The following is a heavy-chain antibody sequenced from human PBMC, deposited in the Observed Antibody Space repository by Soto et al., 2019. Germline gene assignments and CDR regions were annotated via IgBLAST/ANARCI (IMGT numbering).Heavy chain of an antibody. CDR3: ARRVIGYCSSTSCYGKGYYYYYMDV. V-gene: IGHV4-59*08. Sequence: SETLSLTCTVSGGSISSYYWSWIRQPPGKGLEWIGYIYYSGSTNYNPSLKSRVTISVDTSKNQFSLKLSSVTAADTAVYYCARRVIGYCSSTSCYGKGYYYYYMDVWGKGTTVTVSS. J-gene: IGHJ6*03. D-gene: IGHD2-2*01. CDR1: GGSISSYY. CDR2: IYYSGST.